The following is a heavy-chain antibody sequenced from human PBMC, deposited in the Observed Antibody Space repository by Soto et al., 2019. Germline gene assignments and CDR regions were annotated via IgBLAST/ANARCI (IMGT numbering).Heavy chain of an antibody. V-gene: IGHV3-30*04. CDR1: GFSFRNYA. CDR3: ARSRNSAVADSFDF. D-gene: IGHD1-26*01. Sequence: PGGSLRLSCAASGFSFRNYAIHWVRQAPGKGLEWVAVISRDGSHKYYLDSVKGRFTISRDNSKDTVNLLMNSLRDDDSAMYYRARSRNSAVADSFDFWGQGTLVTVSS. CDR2: ISRDGSHK. J-gene: IGHJ4*02.